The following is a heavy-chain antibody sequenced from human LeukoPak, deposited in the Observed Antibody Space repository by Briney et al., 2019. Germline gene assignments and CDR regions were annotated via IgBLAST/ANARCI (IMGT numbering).Heavy chain of an antibody. V-gene: IGHV4-59*01. CDR3: ARGLSIAVAFDY. CDR1: GGSISSYY. CDR2: IYYSGST. D-gene: IGHD6-19*01. Sequence: KPSETLSLTCTVSGGSISSYYWSWIRQPPGKGLEWIGYIYYSGSTNYNPSLKSRVTISVDTSKNQFSPKLSSVTAADTAVYYCARGLSIAVAFDYWGQGTLVTVSS. J-gene: IGHJ4*02.